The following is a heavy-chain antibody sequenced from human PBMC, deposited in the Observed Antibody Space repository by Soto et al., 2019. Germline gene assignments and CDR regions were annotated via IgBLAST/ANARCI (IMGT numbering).Heavy chain of an antibody. CDR1: GFTFSSYW. CDR2: IKQDGSEK. Sequence: EVQLVESGGGLVQPGGSLRLSCAASGFTFSSYWMSWVRQAPGKGLEWVANIKQDGSEKYYVDSVKGRFTSSRDNAKNSLYLQMNSLRAEDTAVYYCARGSSGWYYSPFAPWGQGALVTVSS. CDR3: ARGSSGWYYSPFAP. J-gene: IGHJ5*02. V-gene: IGHV3-7*04. D-gene: IGHD6-19*01.